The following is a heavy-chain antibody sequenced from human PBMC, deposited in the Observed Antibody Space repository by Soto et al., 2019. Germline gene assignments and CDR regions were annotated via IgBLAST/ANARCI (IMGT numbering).Heavy chain of an antibody. J-gene: IGHJ5*02. D-gene: IGHD3-22*01. CDR3: AKAHYYDSSGYYEETNWFDP. Sequence: AGGSLRLSCAASGFTFSSYAMSWVRQAPGKGLEWVSAISGSGGSTYYADSVKGRFTISRDNSKNTLYLQMNSLRAEDTAVYYCAKAHYYDSSGYYEETNWFDPWGQGTLVTVSS. V-gene: IGHV3-23*01. CDR1: GFTFSSYA. CDR2: ISGSGGST.